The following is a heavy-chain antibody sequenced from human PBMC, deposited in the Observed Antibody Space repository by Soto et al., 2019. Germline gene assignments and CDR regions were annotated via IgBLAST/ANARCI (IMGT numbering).Heavy chain of an antibody. CDR2: INPNGGST. J-gene: IGHJ5*02. V-gene: IGHV1-46*01. CDR1: VDSFTSYY. CDR3: ARVLLNWFDP. Sequence: ASVKVSRKGPVDSFTSYYIHWVRQAPGHGREWMGIINPNGGSTRLAQKLQGRVTMTTDTPTSTAYMELRSLRSDDTAVYYCARVLLNWFDPWGQGTLVTASS. D-gene: IGHD2-21*01.